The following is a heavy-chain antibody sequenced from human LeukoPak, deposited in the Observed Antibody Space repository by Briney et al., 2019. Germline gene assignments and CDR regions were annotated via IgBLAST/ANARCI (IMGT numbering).Heavy chain of an antibody. CDR2: INHSGST. CDR1: GGSFSGYY. Sequence: SETLSLTCAVYGGSFSGYYWSWIRQPPGKGLEWIGEINHSGSTNYNPSLKSRVTISVDTSKNQFSLKLSSVTPADTAVYYCARLVWLGESPGSWFDSWGQGTLVTVSS. V-gene: IGHV4-34*01. CDR3: ARLVWLGESPGSWFDS. D-gene: IGHD3-10*01. J-gene: IGHJ5*01.